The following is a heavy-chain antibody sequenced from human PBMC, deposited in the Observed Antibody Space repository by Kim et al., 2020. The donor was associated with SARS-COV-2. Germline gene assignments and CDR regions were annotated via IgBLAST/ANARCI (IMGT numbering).Heavy chain of an antibody. D-gene: IGHD6-13*01. CDR3: AGEQQLEYYFDY. V-gene: IGHV3-23*03. CDR2: IYSGGSST. J-gene: IGHJ4*02. CDR1: GFTFSSYA. Sequence: GGSLRLSCAASGFTFSSYAMSWVRQAPGKGLEWVSVIYSGGSSTYYADSVKGRFTISRDNSKNTLYLQMNSLRAEDTAVYYCAGEQQLEYYFDYWGQGTLVTVSS.